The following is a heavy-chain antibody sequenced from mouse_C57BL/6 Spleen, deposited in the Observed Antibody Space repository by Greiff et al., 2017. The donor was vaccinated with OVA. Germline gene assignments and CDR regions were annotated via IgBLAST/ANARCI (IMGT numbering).Heavy chain of an antibody. J-gene: IGHJ4*01. Sequence: QVQLQQSGAELVKPGASVKMSCKASGYTFTSYWITWVKQRPGQGLEWIGDIYPGSGSTNYNEKFKSKATLTVDTSSSTAYMQLSSLTSEDSAVYYCARGGANGNYVGAMDYWGQGTSVTVSS. D-gene: IGHD2-1*01. V-gene: IGHV1-55*01. CDR1: GYTFTSYW. CDR3: ARGGANGNYVGAMDY. CDR2: IYPGSGST.